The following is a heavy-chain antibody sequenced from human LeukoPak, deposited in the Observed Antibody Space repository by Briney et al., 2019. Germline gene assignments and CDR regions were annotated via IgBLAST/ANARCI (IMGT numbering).Heavy chain of an antibody. D-gene: IGHD2-8*02. CDR3: VKVLTDDSFDI. Sequence: GGSLRLSCSASGFTFSSFPMHWVRQAPGKGLEYFSAISRNGDTTYYADSVKGRFTISRDNSKNTLYLQMSSLRREDTAVYYCVKVLTDDSFDIWGQGTMVTVSS. CDR2: ISRNGDTT. CDR1: GFTFSSFP. V-gene: IGHV3-64D*06. J-gene: IGHJ3*02.